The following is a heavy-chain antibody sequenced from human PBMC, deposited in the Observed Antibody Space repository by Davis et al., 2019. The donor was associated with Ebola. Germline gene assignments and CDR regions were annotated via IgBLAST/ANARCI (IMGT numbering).Heavy chain of an antibody. V-gene: IGHV1-18*04. J-gene: IGHJ4*02. Sequence: AASVKVSCKASGYTFTTYGISWVRQAPGQGLEWMGWISTFDGNTKYAQKVQGRVTMTTDTSTTTAYMELRSLRSEDTAVYYCARGFTMGNYWGQGTLVTVSS. CDR1: GYTFTTYG. CDR3: ARGFTMGNY. CDR2: ISTFDGNT. D-gene: IGHD3-10*01.